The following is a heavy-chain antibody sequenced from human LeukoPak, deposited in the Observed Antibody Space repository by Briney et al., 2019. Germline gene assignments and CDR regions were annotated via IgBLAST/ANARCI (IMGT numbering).Heavy chain of an antibody. D-gene: IGHD4-17*01. CDR1: GFTFSSYS. J-gene: IGHJ5*02. V-gene: IGHV3-21*01. Sequence: GGSLRLSCAASGFTFSSYSMNWVRQAPGKGLEWVSSISSSSSYIYYADSVKGRFTISRDNAKNSLYLQMNSLRAEDTAVYYCAREPRTYPDYGDYGNWFDPWGRGTLDTVSS. CDR2: ISSSSSYI. CDR3: AREPRTYPDYGDYGNWFDP.